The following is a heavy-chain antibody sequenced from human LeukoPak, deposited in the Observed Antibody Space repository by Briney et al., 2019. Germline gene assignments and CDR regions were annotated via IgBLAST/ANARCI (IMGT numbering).Heavy chain of an antibody. J-gene: IGHJ4*02. CDR3: ARLSRSGSSDY. V-gene: IGHV4-39*01. Sequence: SGTLSLTCTVSGGSIRSGDYYWAWIRRPPGKGLEWIGTIYYSGSTYYNPSLKSRVTISVDTSKNQFSLKLSSVTAADTAVYYCARLSRSGSSDYWGQGTLVTVSS. D-gene: IGHD3-10*01. CDR2: IYYSGST. CDR1: GGSIRSGDYY.